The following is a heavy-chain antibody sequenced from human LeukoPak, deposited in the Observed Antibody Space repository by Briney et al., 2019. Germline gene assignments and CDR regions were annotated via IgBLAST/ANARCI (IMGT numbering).Heavy chain of an antibody. V-gene: IGHV1-2*02. D-gene: IGHD6-13*01. Sequence: ASVKVSCKASGYTFTGYYMHWVRQAPGQGLEWMGWINPNSGGTNYAQKFQGRVTMTRDTSISTAYMELSRLRSDDTAVYYCASDIAAAGFDAFDIWGQGTMVTVSS. CDR2: INPNSGGT. CDR3: ASDIAAAGFDAFDI. CDR1: GYTFTGYY. J-gene: IGHJ3*02.